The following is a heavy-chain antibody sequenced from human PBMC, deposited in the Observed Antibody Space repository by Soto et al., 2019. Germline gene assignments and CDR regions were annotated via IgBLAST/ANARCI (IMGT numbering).Heavy chain of an antibody. CDR2: IDNAGTDS. Sequence: EVQLVESGGGLVQPGGSLRLSCAASGFTLSGRSMHWVRQAPGKGLVWVSGIDNAGTDSTYADSVKGRFTSSRDNAKNMLYLQMSSLRVEDTAVYYCARGWFGPDVWGKVTTGTVAS. CDR3: ARGWFGPDV. CDR1: GFTLSGRS. D-gene: IGHD3-10*01. V-gene: IGHV3-74*01. J-gene: IGHJ6*04.